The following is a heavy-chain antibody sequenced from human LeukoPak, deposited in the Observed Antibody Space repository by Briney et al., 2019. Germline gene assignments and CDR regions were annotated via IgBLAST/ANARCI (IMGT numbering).Heavy chain of an antibody. D-gene: IGHD1-14*01. CDR3: AKDNTLPERDVNWFAP. V-gene: IGHV3-30*02. CDR2: IRNDGSNK. CDR1: GFTFSSYG. J-gene: IGHJ5*02. Sequence: PGGSLRLSCAAAGFTFSSYGMHWVRQAPGKGLEWAAFIRNDGSNKYYADSVRGRFTIFRDTSKNMLYLQMNSLRAEDTAVYYCAKDNTLPERDVNWFAPGGQGTLVSVSS.